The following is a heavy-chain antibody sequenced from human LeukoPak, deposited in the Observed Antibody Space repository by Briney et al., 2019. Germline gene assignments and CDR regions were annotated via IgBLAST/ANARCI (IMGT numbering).Heavy chain of an antibody. J-gene: IGHJ4*02. CDR1: GFAFNTYA. CDR2: IWHDGSHK. V-gene: IGHV3-33*01. CDR3: AGEIFGSGSYPDF. D-gene: IGHD3-10*01. Sequence: PGGSLRLSCAASGFAFNTYAMHWVRQAPGQGLEWVALIWHDGSHKFYSNSVRGQFTISRDNSKNTVSLQMNNLRTEDTAVYYCAGEIFGSGSYPDFWGQGTLVTVSS.